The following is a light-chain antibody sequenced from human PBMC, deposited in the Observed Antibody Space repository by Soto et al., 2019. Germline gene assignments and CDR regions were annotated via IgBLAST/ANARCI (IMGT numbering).Light chain of an antibody. CDR1: SSDVGGYNY. J-gene: IGLJ1*01. Sequence: QSALTQPASVSGSPGQSITISCTGTSSDVGGYNYVSWYQQHPGKAPKLMIYEVSNRPSGVSKRFSGSKSGNTASLTISGLQAGDEADYYCSSYTSSSTYVFGTGTKVTVL. CDR2: EVS. V-gene: IGLV2-14*01. CDR3: SSYTSSSTYV.